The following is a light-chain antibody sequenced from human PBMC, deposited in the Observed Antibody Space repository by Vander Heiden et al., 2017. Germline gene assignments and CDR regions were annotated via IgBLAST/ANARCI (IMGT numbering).Light chain of an antibody. CDR1: SSDIGTYNY. CDR2: EVT. J-gene: IGLJ1*01. V-gene: IGLV2-8*01. CDR3: SSFAGSNIFV. Sequence: QPALTHPPSASGSPGQSVTVSCTGTSSDIGTYNYVSWYQQHPGKAPKLMIYEVTKRPSGVPDRFSGSKSGNTASLTVSGLQAEDEADYYCSSFAGSNIFVFGTGTKVTVL.